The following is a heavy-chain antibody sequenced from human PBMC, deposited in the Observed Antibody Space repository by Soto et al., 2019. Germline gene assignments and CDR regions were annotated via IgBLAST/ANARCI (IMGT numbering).Heavy chain of an antibody. CDR3: ARIPGGGAAAGTNLGYYYGMDV. V-gene: IGHV1-69*02. D-gene: IGHD6-13*01. J-gene: IGHJ6*02. CDR1: GYSFTSHY. CDR2: IIPILGIA. Sequence: SVKGSCKAIGYSFTSHYMHWVRQAPGQGLEWMGRIIPILGIANYAQKFQGRVTITADKSTSTAYMELSSLRSEDTAVYYCARIPGGGAAAGTNLGYYYGMDVWGQGTTVTVSS.